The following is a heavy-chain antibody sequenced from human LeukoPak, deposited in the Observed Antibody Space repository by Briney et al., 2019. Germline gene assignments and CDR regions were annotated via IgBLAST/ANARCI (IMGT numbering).Heavy chain of an antibody. CDR2: IYHSGST. D-gene: IGHD4-23*01. CDR3: ARAGYGGNLHFDY. V-gene: IGHV4-38-2*02. J-gene: IGHJ4*02. Sequence: SETLSLTCTVSGYSISSGYYWGWIRQPPGKGLEWIGSIYHSGSTNYNPSLKSRVTISVDTSKNQFSLKLSSVTAADTAVYYCARAGYGGNLHFDYWGQGTLVTVSS. CDR1: GYSISSGYY.